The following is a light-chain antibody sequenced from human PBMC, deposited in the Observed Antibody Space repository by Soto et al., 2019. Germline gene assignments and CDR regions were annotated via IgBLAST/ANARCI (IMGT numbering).Light chain of an antibody. CDR1: SSDVGGYNY. J-gene: IGLJ1*01. V-gene: IGLV2-11*01. Sequence: QSALTQPRSVSGSPGQSVTISCTGTSSDVGGYNYVSWYQQHPGKARKLMIYDVSKRPSGVPDRFSGSKSGNTASLTISGLQAEDEADYYCCSYADSYYVFGTGTKVTVL. CDR3: CSYADSYYV. CDR2: DVS.